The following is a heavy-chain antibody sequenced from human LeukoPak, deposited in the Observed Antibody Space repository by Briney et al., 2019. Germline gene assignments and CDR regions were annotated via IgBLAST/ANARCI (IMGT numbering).Heavy chain of an antibody. CDR3: VMGFRTAD. J-gene: IGHJ4*02. V-gene: IGHV3-7*04. CDR2: IKQDESEK. CDR1: GFDFSSTW. Sequence: PGGSLRLSCAASGFDFSSTWMTWVRQAPGKGLEWVANIKQDESEKNYVDSVKGRFTISRDNAKNSLYLQMNSLRAEDTAVYYCVMGFRTADWGQGTLVTVSS. D-gene: IGHD1-1*01.